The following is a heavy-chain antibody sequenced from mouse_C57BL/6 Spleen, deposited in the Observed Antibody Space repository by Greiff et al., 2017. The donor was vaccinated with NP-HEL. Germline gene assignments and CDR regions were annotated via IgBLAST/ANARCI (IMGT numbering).Heavy chain of an antibody. CDR3: ARWGYDGYYFDY. CDR2: IYPGDGDT. CDR1: GYAFSSSW. Sequence: VQLQQSGPELVKPVASVKISCKASGYAFSSSWMNWVKQRPGKGLEWIGRIYPGDGDTNYNGKFKGKATLTADKSSSTAYMQLSSLTSEDSAVYFCARWGYDGYYFDYWGQGTTLTVSS. V-gene: IGHV1-82*01. J-gene: IGHJ2*01. D-gene: IGHD2-2*01.